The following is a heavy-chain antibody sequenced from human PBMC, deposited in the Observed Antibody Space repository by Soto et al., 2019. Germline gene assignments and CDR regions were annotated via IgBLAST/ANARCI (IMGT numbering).Heavy chain of an antibody. J-gene: IGHJ4*02. CDR3: AKAEADY. Sequence: GGSLRLSCMASGFPSSTYGFSTYAMTWVRQPPGKGLEWVAGFSGSGGATFYADSVKGRFTLSRDSSRNTIYLHMNRLRVDDTAVYYCAKAEADYWGPGTLVTVSS. CDR2: FSGSGGAT. V-gene: IGHV3-23*01. CDR1: GFPSSTYGFSTYA.